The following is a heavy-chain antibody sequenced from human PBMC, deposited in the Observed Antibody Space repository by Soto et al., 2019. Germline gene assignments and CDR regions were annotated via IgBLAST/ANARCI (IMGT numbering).Heavy chain of an antibody. D-gene: IGHD7-27*01. CDR3: AREWGLLPYYVMNV. J-gene: IGHJ6*02. CDR2: ISYTGRT. V-gene: IGHV4-61*03. Sequence: ASETLSLTCIVSGDSVTSGSYYWTWLRQPPGKGLEWIGYISYTGRTKYNPSLQSRVTISVDTSKNDFSLNLSSVTAADTAVYFCAREWGLLPYYVMNVWGHGTAVTVSS. CDR1: GDSVTSGSYY.